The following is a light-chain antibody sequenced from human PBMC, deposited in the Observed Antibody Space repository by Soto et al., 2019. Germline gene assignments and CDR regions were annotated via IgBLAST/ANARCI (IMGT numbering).Light chain of an antibody. V-gene: IGLV1-44*01. J-gene: IGLJ1*01. CDR3: AAWDDSLSGYV. CDR1: TSNIGSNT. CDR2: SNN. Sequence: QSVLTQPPSASGTPGQRVTISCSGSTSNIGSNTVNWYQQLPGTAPKLLIYSNNQRPSGVPDRFSGSKSGTSASLAISGLQSEDEADYCCAAWDDSLSGYVFGTGTKVTAL.